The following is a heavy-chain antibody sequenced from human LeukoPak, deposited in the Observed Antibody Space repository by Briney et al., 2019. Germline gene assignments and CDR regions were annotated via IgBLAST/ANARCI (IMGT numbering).Heavy chain of an antibody. V-gene: IGHV4-59*01. J-gene: IGHJ6*03. CDR3: ARRVRLLWFGSYYYYYMDV. CDR1: GGSISSYY. CDR2: IYYSVST. Sequence: ETLSLTCTVPGGSISSYYRSWIRQPPGKGLEWGGYIYYSVSTNYNTSLKSRVTISVDTSKNQFSLKLSSVTAADTAVYYCARRVRLLWFGSYYYYYMDVWGKGTTVTVSS. D-gene: IGHD3-10*01.